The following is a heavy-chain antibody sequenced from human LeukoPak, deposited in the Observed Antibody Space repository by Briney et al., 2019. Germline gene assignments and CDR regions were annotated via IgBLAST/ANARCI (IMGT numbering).Heavy chain of an antibody. Sequence: SETLSLTCTVSGGSISSSSYYWGWIRQPPGKGLEWIGSISYSGSTYYNPSLKSRVTISVATSKNQFSLKLSSVTAADTAVFYCARQGAHSSGYYPREYYGMDVWGQGTTVTVSS. CDR1: GGSISSSSYY. D-gene: IGHD6-19*01. CDR3: ARQGAHSSGYYPREYYGMDV. CDR2: ISYSGST. V-gene: IGHV4-39*01. J-gene: IGHJ6*02.